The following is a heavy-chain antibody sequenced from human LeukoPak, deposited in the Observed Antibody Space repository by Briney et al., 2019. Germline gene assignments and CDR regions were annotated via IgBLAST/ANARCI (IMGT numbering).Heavy chain of an antibody. V-gene: IGHV3-23*01. J-gene: IGHJ3*02. CDR3: ARRYIDGDFGSLDAYGI. CDR1: GFTFSRFA. Sequence: GGSLRLSCAVSGFTFSRFAMRWVRQAPGKGLEWVSSISNSGDKTFYADSVKGRFTISRDNSKNTLYLQMNSQRAEDTAVYYCARRYIDGDFGSLDAYGIWGQGTMVTVS. CDR2: ISNSGDKT. D-gene: IGHD4-17*01.